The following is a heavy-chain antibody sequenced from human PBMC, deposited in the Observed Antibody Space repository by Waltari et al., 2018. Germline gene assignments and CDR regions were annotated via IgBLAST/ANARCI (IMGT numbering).Heavy chain of an antibody. CDR1: GFTFSSYW. Sequence: EVQLVASGGGLVQPGGSLRLSCAASGFTFSSYWMSWVAQAPGKGLEWVANIKQDGSEKDYVDSVKGRFTISRDNAKNSLYLQMNSLRAEDTAVYYFAREVVGATGYYYYYMDVWGKGTTVTVSS. CDR3: AREVVGATGYYYYYMDV. J-gene: IGHJ6*03. CDR2: IKQDGSEK. D-gene: IGHD1-26*01. V-gene: IGHV3-7*01.